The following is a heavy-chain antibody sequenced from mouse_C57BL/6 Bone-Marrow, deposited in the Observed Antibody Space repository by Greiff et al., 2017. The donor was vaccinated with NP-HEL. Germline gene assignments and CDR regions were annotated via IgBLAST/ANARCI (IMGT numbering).Heavy chain of an antibody. J-gene: IGHJ2*01. CDR3: ARWGGNYEGY. D-gene: IGHD2-1*01. CDR1: GYTFTDYY. V-gene: IGHV1-26*01. CDR2: INPNNGGT. Sequence: VQLQQSGPELVKPGASVKISCKASGYTFTDYYMNWVKQSHGKSLEWIGDINPNNGGTSYNQKFKGKATLTVDKSSSTAYMELRSLTSEDSAVYYCARWGGNYEGYWGQGTTLTVSS.